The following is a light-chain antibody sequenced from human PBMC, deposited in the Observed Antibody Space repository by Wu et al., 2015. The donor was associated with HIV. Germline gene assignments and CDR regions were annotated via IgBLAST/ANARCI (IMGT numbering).Light chain of an antibody. CDR1: QSISSW. Sequence: IQLTQSASSLSASVGDRVTITCRASQSISSWLAWYQQKPGKAPKLLIYKASSLESGVPSRFSGSGSGTEFTLTISSLQPDDFATYYCQQYNSYSWTFGQGTKVEIK. CDR3: QQYNSYSWT. V-gene: IGKV1-5*03. J-gene: IGKJ1*01. CDR2: KAS.